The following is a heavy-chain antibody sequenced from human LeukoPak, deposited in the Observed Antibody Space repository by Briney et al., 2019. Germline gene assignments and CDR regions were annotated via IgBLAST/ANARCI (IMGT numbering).Heavy chain of an antibody. J-gene: IGHJ4*02. V-gene: IGHV1-69*13. CDR3: ARATRPDTAMAPFDY. CDR2: IIPIFGTA. Sequence: GASVKVSCKASGGTFSSYAISWVRQAPGQGLEWMGGIIPIFGTANYAQKFQGRVTITADESTSTAYMELSSLRSEDTAVYYCARATRPDTAMAPFDYWGQGTLVTVPS. D-gene: IGHD5-18*01. CDR1: GGTFSSYA.